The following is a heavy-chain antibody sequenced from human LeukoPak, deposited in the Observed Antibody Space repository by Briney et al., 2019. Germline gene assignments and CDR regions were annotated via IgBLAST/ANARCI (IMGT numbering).Heavy chain of an antibody. CDR1: GYTFTSYY. V-gene: IGHV1-46*01. D-gene: IGHD3-22*01. J-gene: IGHJ4*02. CDR2: INPSGGST. Sequence: GASVKVSCKASGYTFTSYYMHWVRQAPGQGLEWMGIINPSGGSTSYAQKFQGRVTMTRDTSTSTVYMELSRLGSDDTAVYYCATGRDLITMILVGAGVPIDYWGQGTLVTVSS. CDR3: ATGRDLITMILVGAGVPIDY.